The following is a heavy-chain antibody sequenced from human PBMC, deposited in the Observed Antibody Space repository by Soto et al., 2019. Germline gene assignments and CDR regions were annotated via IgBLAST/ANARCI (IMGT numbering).Heavy chain of an antibody. CDR2: VSNDGRTT. D-gene: IGHD3-16*01. V-gene: IGHV3-74*01. Sequence: EVQLLESGGGLVKPGGSLRLSCATSGFSLRNSWMHWVRQAPGKCLLWVARVSNDGRTTWYADSVKGRFTISKANDRNTLNLQMNSLRAEDTAVFFCLRSVLEGGHLGQGTLVTVSS. CDR1: GFSLRNSW. J-gene: IGHJ4*02. CDR3: LRSVLEGGH.